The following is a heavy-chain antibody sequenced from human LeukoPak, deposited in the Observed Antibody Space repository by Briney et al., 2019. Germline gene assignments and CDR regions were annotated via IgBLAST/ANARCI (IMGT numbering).Heavy chain of an antibody. CDR1: GYTFTSYY. CDR3: ARDSGVDRVIKDY. V-gene: IGHV1-46*01. Sequence: ASVKVSCKASGYTFTSYYMHWVRQAPGQGLEWMGIINPSGGSTSYAQKFQGRVTMTRDMSTSTVYMELSSLRSEDTAAYYCARDSGVDRVIKDYWGQGTLVTVSS. D-gene: IGHD3-10*01. CDR2: INPSGGST. J-gene: IGHJ4*02.